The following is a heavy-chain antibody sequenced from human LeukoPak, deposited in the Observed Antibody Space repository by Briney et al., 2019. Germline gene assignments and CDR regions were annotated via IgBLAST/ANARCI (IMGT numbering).Heavy chain of an antibody. CDR2: INPNSGGT. V-gene: IGHV1-2*02. CDR1: GYTFTGYY. Sequence: GASVKVSCKASGYTFTGYYMHWVRQAPGQGLEWMGWINPNSGGTNYAQKFQGRVTMTRDTSISTAYMELSRLRSDDTAVYYCAREVADFWSGYYHNWFDPWGQGTLVTVSS. D-gene: IGHD3-3*01. J-gene: IGHJ5*02. CDR3: AREVADFWSGYYHNWFDP.